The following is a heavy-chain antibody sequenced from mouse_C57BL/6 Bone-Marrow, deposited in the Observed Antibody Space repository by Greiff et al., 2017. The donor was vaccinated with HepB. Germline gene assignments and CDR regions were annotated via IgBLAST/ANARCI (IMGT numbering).Heavy chain of an antibody. D-gene: IGHD2-4*01. CDR1: GYTFTDHI. Sequence: VQLKESGAELASPGASVTLSCKASGYTFTDHIMNWVKKRPGQGLEWIGRIYPVSGETNYNQKFMGKATFSVDRSSSTVYMVLNSLTSEDPAVYYCGRDRLYYDYDGAWFAYWGQGTLVTVSA. CDR2: IYPVSGET. J-gene: IGHJ3*01. CDR3: GRDRLYYDYDGAWFAY. V-gene: IGHV1-11*01.